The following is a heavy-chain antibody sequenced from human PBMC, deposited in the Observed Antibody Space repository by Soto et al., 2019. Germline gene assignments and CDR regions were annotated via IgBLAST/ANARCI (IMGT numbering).Heavy chain of an antibody. D-gene: IGHD2-15*01. CDR2: ISAYNGNT. CDR1: GYTFTSYG. J-gene: IGHJ6*02. V-gene: IGHV1-18*01. Sequence: QVQLVQSGAEVKKPGASVKVSCKASGYTFTSYGISWVRQAPGQGLEWMGWISAYNGNTNYAQKLQGRVTMTTDTSTSTAYMELRSLRADDTAVYYCARDKLDEWWISHLNSMDVWGQGTTVTVSS. CDR3: ARDKLDEWWISHLNSMDV.